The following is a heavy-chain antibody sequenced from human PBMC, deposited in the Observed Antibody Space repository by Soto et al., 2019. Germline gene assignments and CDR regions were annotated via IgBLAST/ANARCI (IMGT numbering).Heavy chain of an antibody. CDR1: GFSLSTSGVG. Sequence: QITLKESGPTLVKPTQTLTLTCTFSGFSLSTSGVGVGWIRQPPGKALEWLALIYWDDDKRYSPSLKSRLTITKDTSKNQVVLTMTNMDPVDTATYYCAHRLGFPDSYYYYYMDVWGKGTTVTVSS. D-gene: IGHD3-10*01. CDR3: AHRLGFPDSYYYYYMDV. V-gene: IGHV2-5*02. CDR2: IYWDDDK. J-gene: IGHJ6*03.